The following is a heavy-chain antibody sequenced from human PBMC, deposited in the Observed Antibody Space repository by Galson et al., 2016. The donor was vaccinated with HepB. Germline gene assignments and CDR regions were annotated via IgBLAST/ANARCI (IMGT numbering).Heavy chain of an antibody. CDR3: ARDPPGSDYGLDV. J-gene: IGHJ6*02. CDR2: ISFDGSGE. Sequence: VRQPPGKGLEWVAIISFDGSGEKYADSVKGRFTISRDNFQNTLFLQMSSLRVEDTAVYYCARDPPGSDYGLDVWGQGTTVTVSS. V-gene: IGHV3-33*01.